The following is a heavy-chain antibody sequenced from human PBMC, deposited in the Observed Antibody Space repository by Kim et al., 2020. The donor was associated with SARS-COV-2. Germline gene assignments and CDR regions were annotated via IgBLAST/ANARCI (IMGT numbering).Heavy chain of an antibody. J-gene: IGHJ4*02. CDR1: GVSFTNAW. Sequence: GGSLRPSCVASGVSFTNAWMSWVRQAPGKGLEWVGRIISEAAGGTTAYAAPVRGRFTISRDDSKNTAYLDMDSLKTEDTAVYYCTTDPGDAYGFGPGFWGQGTPVTVSS. D-gene: IGHD3-16*01. CDR3: TTDPGDAYGFGPGF. CDR2: IISEAAGGTT. V-gene: IGHV3-15*01.